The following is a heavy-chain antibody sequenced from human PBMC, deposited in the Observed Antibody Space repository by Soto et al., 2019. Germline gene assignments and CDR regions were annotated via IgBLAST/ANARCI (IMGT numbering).Heavy chain of an antibody. J-gene: IGHJ3*02. D-gene: IGHD3-9*01. CDR3: ARERGVYDILIGYAPDAFDI. Sequence: ASVKVSCKASGYTFTSYGISWVRQAPGQGLEWMGWISAYNGNTNYAQKLQGRVTMTTDTSTSTAYMELRSLRSDDTAVYYCARERGVYDILIGYAPDAFDIWGQGTLVTVSS. V-gene: IGHV1-18*01. CDR1: GYTFTSYG. CDR2: ISAYNGNT.